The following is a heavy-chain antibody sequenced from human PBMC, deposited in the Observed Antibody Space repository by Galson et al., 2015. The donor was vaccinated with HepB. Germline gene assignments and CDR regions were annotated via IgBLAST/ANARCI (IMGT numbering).Heavy chain of an antibody. D-gene: IGHD3-10*01. CDR2: TSYDGFDK. V-gene: IGHV3-30*18. CDR3: AKARITMVRGEYYFDY. Sequence: SLRLSCAASGFTFSSYGMHWVRQAPGKGLEWVAVTSYDGFDKYYADSVKGRFTISRDNSKNTLYLQMNSLRAEDTAVYYCAKARITMVRGEYYFDYWGQGIPVTVSS. J-gene: IGHJ4*02. CDR1: GFTFSSYG.